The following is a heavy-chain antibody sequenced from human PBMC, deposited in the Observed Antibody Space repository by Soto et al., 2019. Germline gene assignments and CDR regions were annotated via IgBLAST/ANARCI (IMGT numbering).Heavy chain of an antibody. D-gene: IGHD2-2*01. J-gene: IGHJ4*02. CDR3: ARDLDWRRYHELSY. CDR1: GYTFTSYG. Sequence: QVQLVQSGTEVKKPGASVKVSCKASGYTFTSYGISWVRQAPGQGLEWMGWISAYNGNTNYAQKLQGRVTMTTDTSTSTAYMEVRGLRSDDTAVYYCARDLDWRRYHELSYWGQGTLVTVSS. CDR2: ISAYNGNT. V-gene: IGHV1-18*04.